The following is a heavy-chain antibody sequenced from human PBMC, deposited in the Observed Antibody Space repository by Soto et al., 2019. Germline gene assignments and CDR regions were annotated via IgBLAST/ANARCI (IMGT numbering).Heavy chain of an antibody. CDR2: INPNSGGT. Sequence: ASVKVSCKASGYTFTGYYMHWVRQAPGQGLEWMGWINPNSGGTNYAQKFQGWVTMTRDTSISTAYMELSRLRSDDTAVYYCARGATPHDYYDSSGYYSRAYYFDYWGQGTLVTVSS. CDR1: GYTFTGYY. D-gene: IGHD3-22*01. CDR3: ARGATPHDYYDSSGYYSRAYYFDY. J-gene: IGHJ4*02. V-gene: IGHV1-2*04.